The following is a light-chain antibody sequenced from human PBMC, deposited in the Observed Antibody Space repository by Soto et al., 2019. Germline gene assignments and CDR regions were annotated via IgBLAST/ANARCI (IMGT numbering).Light chain of an antibody. CDR3: QKVKTYPLT. CDR1: QDISSH. Sequence: DLQLTQSPSFLSASVGDRVTITCRASQDISSHLAWYQQKPGKAPKLLIYAASTLQSGVPSGFGGSGSGTEFTLTITSLQPVFFATYYCQKVKTYPLTFGGGTKVEIK. CDR2: AAS. V-gene: IGKV1-9*01. J-gene: IGKJ4*01.